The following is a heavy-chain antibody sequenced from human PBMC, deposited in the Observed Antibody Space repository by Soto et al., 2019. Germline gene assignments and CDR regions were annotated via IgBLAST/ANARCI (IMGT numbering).Heavy chain of an antibody. CDR3: AREGGYVDRVATTLHYYYYSGRDV. CDR1: GYTFTSYA. CDR2: INAGNGNT. V-gene: IGHV1-3*01. Sequence: ASVKVSCKASGYTFTSYAMHWVRQAPGQRLEWMGWINAGNGNTKYSQKFQGRVTITRDTSASTAYMELSSLRSEDTAFYYSAREGGYVDRVATTLHYYYYSGRDVWGQGTTVTVSS. J-gene: IGHJ6*02. D-gene: IGHD5-12*01.